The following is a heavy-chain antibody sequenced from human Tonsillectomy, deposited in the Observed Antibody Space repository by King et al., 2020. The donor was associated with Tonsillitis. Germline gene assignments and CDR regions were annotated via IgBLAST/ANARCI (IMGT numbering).Heavy chain of an antibody. Sequence: LQLQESGPGLVKPSETLSLTCTVSGGSISSSSYYWGWIRQPPGKGLEWIGSIYYSGSTYYNPSLKSRVTISVDTSKNQFSLKLSSVTAADTAVYYCARQGSDYSNDYFYYWGQGTLVTVSS. CDR3: ARQGSDYSNDYFYY. CDR1: GGSISSSSYY. CDR2: IYYSGST. D-gene: IGHD4-11*01. J-gene: IGHJ4*02. V-gene: IGHV4-39*01.